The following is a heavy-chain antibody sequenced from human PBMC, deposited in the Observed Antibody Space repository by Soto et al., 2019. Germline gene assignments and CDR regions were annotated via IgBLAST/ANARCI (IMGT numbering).Heavy chain of an antibody. CDR2: ISWNSGSI. V-gene: IGHV3-9*01. Sequence: GGSLRLSCAASGFTFDDYAMHWVRQAPGEGLEWVSGISWNSGSIGYADSVKGRFTISRDNAKNSLYLQMNSLRAEDTALYYCAKGDSSGYFEVSVIDYWGQGTLVTVSS. J-gene: IGHJ4*02. CDR1: GFTFDDYA. CDR3: AKGDSSGYFEVSVIDY. D-gene: IGHD3-22*01.